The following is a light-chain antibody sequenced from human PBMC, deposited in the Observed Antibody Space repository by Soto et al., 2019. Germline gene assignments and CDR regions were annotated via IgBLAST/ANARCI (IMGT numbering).Light chain of an antibody. CDR2: DAS. CDR1: QSVRNVY. J-gene: IGKJ2*01. Sequence: EIVLTQSPGTLSLSPGERATLSCRASQSVRNVYLAWYQQKPGQAPRLRIYDASNRATGIPDRLSGSGSGTDFTLTINRLEPKDFAVYYCQQSGSSPRTFGQGTKLEIK. CDR3: QQSGSSPRT. V-gene: IGKV3-20*01.